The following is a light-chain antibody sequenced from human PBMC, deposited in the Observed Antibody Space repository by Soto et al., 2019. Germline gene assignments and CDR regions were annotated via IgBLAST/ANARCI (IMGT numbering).Light chain of an antibody. Sequence: EIVLTQSPGTLSLSPGERATLSCRASQSVSDTYLAWYQQKPGQPPRLLIYGASNRATGIPDRFSGSGSGTDFTLTVSRLEPEDFAVYYCQFGTLVWTFDQGTKVEIK. CDR2: GAS. CDR1: QSVSDTY. CDR3: QFGTLVWT. J-gene: IGKJ1*01. V-gene: IGKV3-20*01.